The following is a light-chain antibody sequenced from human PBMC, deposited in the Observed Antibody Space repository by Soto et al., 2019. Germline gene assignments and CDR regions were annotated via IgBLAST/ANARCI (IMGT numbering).Light chain of an antibody. J-gene: IGLJ3*02. CDR2: GDH. CDR3: ATWDDSQNGYWV. Sequence: QSVLIQSPSASGTPGQRVTISCSGSGSNIGSNFVNWYQQVPGTAPKLLVYGDHLRLSGVPDRFSASKSGTSASLAISGLQSEDEAQYYCATWDDSQNGYWVFGGGTKLTVL. CDR1: GSNIGSNF. V-gene: IGLV1-44*01.